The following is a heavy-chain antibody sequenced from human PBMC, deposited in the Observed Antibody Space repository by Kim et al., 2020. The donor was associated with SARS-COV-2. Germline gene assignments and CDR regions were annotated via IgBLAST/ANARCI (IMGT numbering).Heavy chain of an antibody. CDR1: GFTFSSYE. V-gene: IGHV3-48*03. D-gene: IGHD2-2*01. CDR3: ARGSSSTSRDYYYYYGMDV. Sequence: GGSLRLSCAASGFTFSSYEMNWVRQAPGKGLEWVSYISSSGSTIYYADSVKGRFTISRDNAKNSLYLQMNSLRAEDTAVYYCARGSSSTSRDYYYYYGMDVWGQGTTVTVSS. J-gene: IGHJ6*02. CDR2: ISSSGSTI.